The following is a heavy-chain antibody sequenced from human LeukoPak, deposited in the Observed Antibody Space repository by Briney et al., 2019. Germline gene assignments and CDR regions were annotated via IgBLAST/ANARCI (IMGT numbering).Heavy chain of an antibody. V-gene: IGHV4-39*07. J-gene: IGHJ6*03. CDR3: TTNGYSSSWYHYYYYYMDV. Sequence: SETLSLTCTVSGGSISSSSYYWGWIRQPPGKGLEWIGSIYYSGSTYYNPSLKSRVTISVDTSKNQFSLKLSSVTAADTAVYYCTTNGYSSSWYHYYYYYMDVWGKGTTVTISS. CDR2: IYYSGST. CDR1: GGSISSSSYY. D-gene: IGHD6-13*01.